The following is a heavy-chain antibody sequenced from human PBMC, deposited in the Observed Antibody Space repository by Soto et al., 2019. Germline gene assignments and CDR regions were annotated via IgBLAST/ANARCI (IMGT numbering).Heavy chain of an antibody. CDR1: GYTFISYP. CDR3: AKSGSLDY. V-gene: IGHV1-3*01. J-gene: IGHJ4*02. D-gene: IGHD1-26*01. CDR2: INPANGDT. Sequence: VQLVQSGAEVKKPGASVRISCKASGYTFISYPIHWVRQAPGQRLECMGWINPANGDTRYSHKFQGRVTITRDTSATTAYMDLNGLIADDTAIYYCAKSGSLDYWGQGTPITVSS.